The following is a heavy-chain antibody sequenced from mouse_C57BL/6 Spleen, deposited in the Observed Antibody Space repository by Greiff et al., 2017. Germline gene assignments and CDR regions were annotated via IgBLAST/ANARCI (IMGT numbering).Heavy chain of an antibody. V-gene: IGHV5-4*01. Sequence: DVKLVESGGGLVKPGGSLKLSCAASGFTFSSYAMSWVRQTPQKRLEWVATISDGGSYTYYPDNVKVRFTIARDNAKNNLYLQMSHLKSEDTAMYYSARELDAGYFDVWGTGTTVTVSS. CDR2: ISDGGSYT. CDR1: GFTFSSYA. J-gene: IGHJ1*03. CDR3: ARELDAGYFDV.